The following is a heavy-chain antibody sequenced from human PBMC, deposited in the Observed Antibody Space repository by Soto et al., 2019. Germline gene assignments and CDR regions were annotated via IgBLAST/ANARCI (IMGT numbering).Heavy chain of an antibody. V-gene: IGHV1-69*01. J-gene: IGHJ6*02. CDR3: ARSDIVLMVYATYYYYGMDV. CDR1: GGTFNSYA. Sequence: QVQLVQSGAEVKKPGSSVKVSCKASGGTFNSYAISWVRQAPGQGLEWMGGIIPIFGTANYAQKFQGRVTITADESTSTAYMELSSLRSEDTAVYYCARSDIVLMVYATYYYYGMDVWGQGTTVTVSS. CDR2: IIPIFGTA. D-gene: IGHD2-8*01.